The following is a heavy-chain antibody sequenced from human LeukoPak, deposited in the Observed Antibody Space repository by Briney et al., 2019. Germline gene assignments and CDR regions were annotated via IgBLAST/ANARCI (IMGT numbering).Heavy chain of an antibody. J-gene: IGHJ4*02. V-gene: IGHV3-66*01. CDR3: ARGARGAYFDY. Sequence: GGSLRLSCAASGFTISSSYMSWVRQVPGKGLEWVSCIYGADTIYYADFVKDRFTISRDSNRNILYLQMNSPRADDTAVYYCARGARGAYFDYWGQGTLVTGSS. CDR1: GFTISSSY. CDR2: IYGADTI. D-gene: IGHD4/OR15-4a*01.